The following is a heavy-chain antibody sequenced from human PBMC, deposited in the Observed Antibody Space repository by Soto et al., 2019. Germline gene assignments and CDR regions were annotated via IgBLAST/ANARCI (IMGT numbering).Heavy chain of an antibody. Sequence: SETLSLTCAVSGGSISSGGYPWSWIRQPPGKGLEWIGYIYHSGSTYYNPSLKTRVTISVDRSKNQFSLKLSSVTAADTAVYYCAGNGATGYYYGMDVWGQGTTDTVSS. V-gene: IGHV4-30-2*01. CDR1: GGSISSGGYP. CDR2: IYHSGST. CDR3: AGNGATGYYYGMDV. D-gene: IGHD4-17*01. J-gene: IGHJ6*02.